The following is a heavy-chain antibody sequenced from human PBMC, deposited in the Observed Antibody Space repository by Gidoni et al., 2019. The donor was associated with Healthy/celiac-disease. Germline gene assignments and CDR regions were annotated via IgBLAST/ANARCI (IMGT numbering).Heavy chain of an antibody. CDR1: GYTFTSYD. J-gene: IGHJ6*02. V-gene: IGHV1-8*01. CDR3: ARLSTVRTSSGWYLVYYYYGMDV. CDR2: MNPNSGNT. Sequence: QVQLVQSGAEVKKPGASVKVSCKASGYTFTSYDINWVRQATGQGLEWMGWMNPNSGNTGYAQKFQGRVTMTRNTSISTAYMELSSLRSEDTAVYYCARLSTVRTSSGWYLVYYYYGMDVWGQGTTVTVSS. D-gene: IGHD6-19*01.